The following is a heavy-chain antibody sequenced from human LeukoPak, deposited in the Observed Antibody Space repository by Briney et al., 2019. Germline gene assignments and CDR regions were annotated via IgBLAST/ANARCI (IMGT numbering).Heavy chain of an antibody. CDR1: GGSISSSSYY. J-gene: IGHJ4*02. Sequence: SETLSLTCTVSGGSISSSSYYWGWIRQPPGKGLEWIGSIYYSGSTYYNPSLKSRVTISVDTSKNQFSLKLSSVTAADTAVYYCADSSGRYFDYWGQGTLVTVSS. CDR2: IYYSGST. D-gene: IGHD1-26*01. CDR3: ADSSGRYFDY. V-gene: IGHV4-39*07.